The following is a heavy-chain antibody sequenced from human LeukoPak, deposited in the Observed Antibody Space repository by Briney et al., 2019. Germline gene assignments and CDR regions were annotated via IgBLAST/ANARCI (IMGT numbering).Heavy chain of an antibody. V-gene: IGHV3-30*18. Sequence: PGGSLRLSCAASGFTFRSYGMHWVRQAPGKWLEWVAVISYEGSNKYYADSVKGRFTISRDDSKNPLYLQMNSLRAEDTAVYYCAKTNRGYCSSTSGYGNDYWGQGTLVTVSS. J-gene: IGHJ4*02. CDR3: AKTNRGYCSSTSGYGNDY. CDR1: GFTFRSYG. CDR2: ISYEGSNK. D-gene: IGHD2-2*01.